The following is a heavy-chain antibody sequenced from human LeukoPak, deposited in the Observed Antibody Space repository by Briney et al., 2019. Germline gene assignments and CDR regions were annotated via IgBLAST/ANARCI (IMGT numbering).Heavy chain of an antibody. CDR3: ARPVGATVFDI. D-gene: IGHD1-26*01. CDR1: GGSFSGYY. V-gene: IGHV4-34*01. CDR2: INHSGST. J-gene: IGHJ3*02. Sequence: PSETLSLTGAVYGGSFSGYYWSWIRQPPGKGLEWIGEINHSGSTNYNPSLKSRVTISVDTSKNQFSLKLSSVTAADTAVYYCARPVGATVFDIWGQGTMVTVSS.